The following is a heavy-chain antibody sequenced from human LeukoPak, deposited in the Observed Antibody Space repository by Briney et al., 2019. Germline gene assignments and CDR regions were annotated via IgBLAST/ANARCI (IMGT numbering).Heavy chain of an antibody. CDR3: ASSGYARY. V-gene: IGHV3-48*02. CDR1: GFTFSSYW. CDR2: ISSTSATI. Sequence: PGGSLRLSCAASGFTFSSYWMHWVRQAPGKGLEWVSFISSTSATIYYADSVKGRFTVSRDNAKNSLYLQMNRLRDEDTAVYYCASSGYARYWGQGTLVTVSS. J-gene: IGHJ4*02. D-gene: IGHD2-2*01.